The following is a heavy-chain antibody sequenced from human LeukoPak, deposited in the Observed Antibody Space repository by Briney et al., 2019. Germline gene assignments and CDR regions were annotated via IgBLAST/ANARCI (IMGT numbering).Heavy chain of an antibody. CDR2: ISGSDSST. V-gene: IGHV3-23*01. CDR3: AKGLRVLRYFDWLTLDY. Sequence: GGSLRLSCAASGFTFSSSAMSWVRQAPGKGLEWVSTISGSDSSTHYADSVKGRFTISRDNSKNTLYLQMNSLRAEDTAVYYCAKGLRVLRYFDWLTLDYWGQGTLVTVSS. J-gene: IGHJ4*02. CDR1: GFTFSSSA. D-gene: IGHD3-9*01.